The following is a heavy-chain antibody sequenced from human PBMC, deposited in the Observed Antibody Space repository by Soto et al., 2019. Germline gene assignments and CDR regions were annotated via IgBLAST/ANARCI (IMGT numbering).Heavy chain of an antibody. V-gene: IGHV5-51*01. CDR1: GYNFANFW. D-gene: IGHD2-8*02. CDR3: AAGYSTGLDAFDI. J-gene: IGHJ3*02. CDR2: IFPGDSDT. Sequence: GESLKISCKGSGYNFANFWIGCVRQMPGKGLEWMGMIFPGDSDTKNSPSLEGQITMSVDKSDSSAYLQWRSLKASDTAIYYCAAGYSTGLDAFDIWGQGTMVTVSS.